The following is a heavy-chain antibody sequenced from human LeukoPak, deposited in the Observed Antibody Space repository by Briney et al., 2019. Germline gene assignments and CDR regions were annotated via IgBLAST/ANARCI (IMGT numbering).Heavy chain of an antibody. V-gene: IGHV1-46*01. CDR3: ARVDCSGDSCYSLFDY. CDR1: GYSFTNYY. Sequence: ASVKVSCKASGYSFTNYYIHWVRQAPGQGLEWMRIINPSGGSTSYAQNFRGRVTMTRDTSTTTVYMELSSLRSEDTAVYYCARVDCSGDSCYSLFDYWGQGTLVTVSS. J-gene: IGHJ4*02. D-gene: IGHD2-15*01. CDR2: INPSGGST.